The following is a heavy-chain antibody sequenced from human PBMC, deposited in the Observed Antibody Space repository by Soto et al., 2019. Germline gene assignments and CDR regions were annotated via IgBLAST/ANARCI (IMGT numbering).Heavy chain of an antibody. Sequence: ASVNVSCKASGYTFTSYGISWVRQAPGQGLEWMGWISAYNGNTKNAQKLQGRVTMTTDTSTSTAYMELRSLRSDDTAVYYCARDMAGTTSNWFDPWGQGTLVTVSS. V-gene: IGHV1-18*04. CDR3: ARDMAGTTSNWFDP. J-gene: IGHJ5*02. CDR1: GYTFTSYG. D-gene: IGHD1-1*01. CDR2: ISAYNGNT.